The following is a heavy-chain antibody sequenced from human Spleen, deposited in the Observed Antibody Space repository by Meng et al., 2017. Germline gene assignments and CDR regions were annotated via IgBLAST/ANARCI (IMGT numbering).Heavy chain of an antibody. CDR2: IKPQSGDT. J-gene: IGHJ4*01. CDR1: GYTFTAYY. CDR3: ARDEDISAAGYLFGDY. Sequence: QGLVVPPGAEVKTPGSSVKVSCKASGYTFTAYYIHWVRQAPGQGLEWMGHIKPQSGDTLYAQKFQGRVSMTRDTSISTAYVELSGLTSDDTAVYYCARDEDISAAGYLFGDYWGHGTLVTVSS. D-gene: IGHD6-13*01. V-gene: IGHV1-2*06.